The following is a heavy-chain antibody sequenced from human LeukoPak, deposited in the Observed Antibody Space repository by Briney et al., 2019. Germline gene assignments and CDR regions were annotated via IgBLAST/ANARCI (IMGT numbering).Heavy chain of an antibody. CDR1: GFTFSSYG. CDR2: IWYDGSNK. V-gene: IGHV3-33*01. Sequence: GGSLRLSCAASGFTFSSYGMHWVRQAPGKGLEWVAVIWYDGSNKYYADSVKGRFTISRDNSKNTLYLQMNSLRAEDTAVYYCARIKVAGTAYYYYYGMDVWGPGNTVTVSS. CDR3: ARIKVAGTAYYYYYGMDV. J-gene: IGHJ6*02. D-gene: IGHD6-19*01.